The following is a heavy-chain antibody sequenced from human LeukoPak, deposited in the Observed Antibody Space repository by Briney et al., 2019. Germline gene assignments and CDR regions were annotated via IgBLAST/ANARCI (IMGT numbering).Heavy chain of an antibody. CDR1: GGSISSYY. CDR3: ARLGYYDDGAWFDP. V-gene: IGHV4-59*01. J-gene: IGHJ5*02. D-gene: IGHD3-22*01. Sequence: PSETLSLTCTVSGGSISSYYWSWIRQPPGKGLEWIGYIYYGGSTNYNPSLKSRVTISVDTSKNQFSLKLSSVTAADTAVYYCARLGYYDDGAWFDPWGQGTLVTVSS. CDR2: IYYGGST.